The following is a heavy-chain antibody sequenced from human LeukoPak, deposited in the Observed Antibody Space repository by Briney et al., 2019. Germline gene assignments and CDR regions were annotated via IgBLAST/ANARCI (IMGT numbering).Heavy chain of an antibody. CDR2: ISSSSSTI. CDR3: AREGIVVVITTNYYYYGMDV. Sequence: GGSLRLSCAASGFTFSSYSMTWVRQAPGKGLEWVSYISSSSSTIYYADSVKGRFTISRDNAKNSLYLQMNSLRDEDTAVYYCAREGIVVVITTNYYYYGMDVWGQGTTVTVSS. CDR1: GFTFSSYS. V-gene: IGHV3-48*02. J-gene: IGHJ6*02. D-gene: IGHD3-22*01.